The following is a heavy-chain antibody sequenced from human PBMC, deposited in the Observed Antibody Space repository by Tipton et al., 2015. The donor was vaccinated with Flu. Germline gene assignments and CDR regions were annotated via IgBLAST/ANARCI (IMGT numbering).Heavy chain of an antibody. CDR1: EFTFSSYD. D-gene: IGHD6-19*01. Sequence: SLRLSCAASEFTFSSYDMSWVRQAPGKGLEWVSCIDGSGSTIYYAESVKGRFTISRDNAKNSLSLQMNSLRAEDTAVYYCARELPYSSGWYPPRMDVWGQGTTVTVSS. CDR3: ARELPYSSGWYPPRMDV. J-gene: IGHJ6*02. CDR2: IDGSGSTI. V-gene: IGHV3-48*03.